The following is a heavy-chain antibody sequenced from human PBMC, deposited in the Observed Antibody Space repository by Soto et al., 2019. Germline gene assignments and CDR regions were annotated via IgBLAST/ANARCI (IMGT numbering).Heavy chain of an antibody. CDR3: ARGGGYSYGYYYYGMDV. V-gene: IGHV1-69*13. Sequence: SVKVSCKASGGTFSSYAISWVRQAPGQGLEWMGGIIPIFGTANYAQKFQGRVTITADESTSTAYMELSSLRSEDTAVYYCARGGGYSYGYYYYGMDVWGQGTTVTVSS. CDR1: GGTFSSYA. D-gene: IGHD5-18*01. J-gene: IGHJ6*02. CDR2: IIPIFGTA.